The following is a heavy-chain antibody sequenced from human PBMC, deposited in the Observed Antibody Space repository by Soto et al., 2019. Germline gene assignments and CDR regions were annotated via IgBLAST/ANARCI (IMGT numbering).Heavy chain of an antibody. CDR1: GGTFSSXT. CDR3: AREGREVPAAIRYYYYYMDV. D-gene: IGHD2-2*01. V-gene: IGHV1-69*08. CDR2: IIPILGIA. Sequence: QVQLVQSGAEVKKXGSSVXVSXKASGGTFSSXTISXVRQAPGQGLEWMGRIIPILGIANYAQKFQGRVTITADKSTSTAYMELSSLRSEDTAVYYCAREGREVPAAIRYYYYYMDVWGKGTTVTVSS. J-gene: IGHJ6*03.